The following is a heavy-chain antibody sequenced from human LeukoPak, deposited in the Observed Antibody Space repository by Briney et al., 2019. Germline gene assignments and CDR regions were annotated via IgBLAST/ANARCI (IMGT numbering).Heavy chain of an antibody. CDR2: IYSGGST. J-gene: IGHJ4*02. V-gene: IGHV3-53*05. Sequence: ETLSLTCTVSGGSISNYYWSWVRQAPGKGLEWVSVIYSGGSTYYADSVKGRFTISRDNSKNTLYLQMNSLRAEDTAVYYCARDSAFLEWSYFDYWGQGTLVTVSS. CDR3: ARDSAFLEWSYFDY. CDR1: GGSISNYY. D-gene: IGHD3-3*02.